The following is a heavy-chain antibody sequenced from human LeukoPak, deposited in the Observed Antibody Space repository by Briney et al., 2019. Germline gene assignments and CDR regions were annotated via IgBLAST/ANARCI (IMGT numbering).Heavy chain of an antibody. V-gene: IGHV4-59*01. CDR2: IYGSGST. CDR1: GGSISSYY. CDR3: ARALRLGGTMYYFDY. Sequence: SETLSLTCTVSGGSISSYYWSWIRQPPGKGLEWIGHIYGSGSTNYNPSLKSRVTLSVDTSKNQFSLKLSSVTAADTAVYYCARALRLGGTMYYFDYWGQGTLVTVSS. D-gene: IGHD1-7*01. J-gene: IGHJ4*02.